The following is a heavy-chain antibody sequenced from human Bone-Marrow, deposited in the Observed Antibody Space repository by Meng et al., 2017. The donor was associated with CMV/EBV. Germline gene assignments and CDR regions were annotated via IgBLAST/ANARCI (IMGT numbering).Heavy chain of an antibody. J-gene: IGHJ4*02. Sequence: GGSLRLSCAASGFTFDDYGVSWVRQAPGKGLEWVSGINWNGGSTGYADSVKGRFTISRDNSKNTLYLQMNSLRAEHTAVYYCARDWGLGGIHQFDYWGQGTLVTVSS. CDR3: ARDWGLGGIHQFDY. D-gene: IGHD5-18*01. CDR2: INWNGGST. CDR1: GFTFDDYG. V-gene: IGHV3-20*04.